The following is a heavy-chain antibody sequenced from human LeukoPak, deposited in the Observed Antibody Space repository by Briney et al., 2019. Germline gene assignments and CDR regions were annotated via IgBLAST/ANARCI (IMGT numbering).Heavy chain of an antibody. CDR1: GFTVSNNY. J-gene: IGHJ5*02. D-gene: IGHD1-26*01. CDR3: ARANSATIPGADP. Sequence: GGSLRLSCAASGFTVSNNYMSWVRQAPGKGLEWVSIIHSGGNTYYADSVKGRFTISRDNSKNTRYLQMNSLRVEDTAVYYCARANSATIPGADPWGQGTLVTVSS. V-gene: IGHV3-53*01. CDR2: IHSGGNT.